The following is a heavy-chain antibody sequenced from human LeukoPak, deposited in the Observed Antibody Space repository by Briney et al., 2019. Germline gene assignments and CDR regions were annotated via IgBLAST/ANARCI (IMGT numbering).Heavy chain of an antibody. D-gene: IGHD3-3*01. Sequence: PSETLSLTCTLSGGSISTYYWSWIRQPPGKGLEWIGCIYHSGSTNYNPSLKGRVTISVDTSKNQFSLKLSSVTAADTAVYYCARQRTYYDFWSGYYLQAFDIWGQGTMVTVSS. J-gene: IGHJ3*02. CDR3: ARQRTYYDFWSGYYLQAFDI. CDR2: IYHSGST. CDR1: GGSISTYY. V-gene: IGHV4-59*08.